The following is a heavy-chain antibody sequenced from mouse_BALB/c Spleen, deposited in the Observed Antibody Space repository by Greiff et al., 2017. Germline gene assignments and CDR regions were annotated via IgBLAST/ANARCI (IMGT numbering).Heavy chain of an antibody. CDR1: GYTFTDYW. J-gene: IGHJ2*01. V-gene: IGHV1-69*01. D-gene: IGHD2-14*01. Sequence: QVQLQQPGAELVMPGASVKMSCKASGYTFTDYWMHWVKQRPGQGLEWIGAIDTSDSYTSYNQKFKGKATLTVDESSSTAYMQLSSLTSEDSAVYYCARGVPDYWGQGTTLTVSS. CDR2: IDTSDSYT. CDR3: ARGVPDY.